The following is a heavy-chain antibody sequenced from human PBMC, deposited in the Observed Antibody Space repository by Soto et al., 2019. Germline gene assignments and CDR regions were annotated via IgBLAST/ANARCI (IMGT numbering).Heavy chain of an antibody. CDR2: IYHSGST. CDR1: GGSISSSNW. D-gene: IGHD3-22*01. Sequence: QVQLQESGPGLVKPSGTLSLTCAVSGGSISSSNWWSWVRQPPGKGLEWIGEIYHSGSTNYNPSLNSRVTISVDQSMTQFSRKLRSVTAADTAVYYCARVAPSPYYYDSSVFLGFDYWGQGTLVTVSS. J-gene: IGHJ4*02. CDR3: ARVAPSPYYYDSSVFLGFDY. V-gene: IGHV4-4*02.